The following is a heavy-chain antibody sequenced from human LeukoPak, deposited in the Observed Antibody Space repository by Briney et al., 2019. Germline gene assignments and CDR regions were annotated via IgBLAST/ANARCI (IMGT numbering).Heavy chain of an antibody. CDR2: IYPSGSA. D-gene: IGHD5-24*01. CDR1: GGSISGYY. V-gene: IGHV4-4*07. CDR3: ARGDYYFDY. Sequence: SETLSLTCTVSGGSISGYYWTWLRQPAGKGLEWIGRIYPSGSANYNPSLKSRVTMSVDTSMSQFSLRLSSVTAADTAVFYCARGDYYFDYWGQGTLVTVSS. J-gene: IGHJ4*02.